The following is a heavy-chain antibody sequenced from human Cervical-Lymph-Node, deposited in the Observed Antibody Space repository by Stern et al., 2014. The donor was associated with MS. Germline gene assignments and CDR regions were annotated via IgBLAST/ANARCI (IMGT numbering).Heavy chain of an antibody. Sequence: QVTLKESGPTLVKPTQTLTLTCTFSEFSLTTTGAAVGLLRQSPGKALEWLALIFWDDDKRYSPSLMNRLTITKDTSRNHVVLRMTNMDPVDTATYYCAHRRSGTMGHFDHWGQGAPVTVSS. CDR3: AHRRSGTMGHFDH. V-gene: IGHV2-5*02. CDR2: IFWDDDK. D-gene: IGHD1-1*01. CDR1: EFSLTTTGAA. J-gene: IGHJ4*02.